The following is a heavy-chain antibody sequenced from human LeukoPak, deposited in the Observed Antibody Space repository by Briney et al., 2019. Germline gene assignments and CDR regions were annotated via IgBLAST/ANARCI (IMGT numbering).Heavy chain of an antibody. CDR1: GGSISSSSYY. Sequence: SETLSLTCTVSGGSISSSSYYWGWIRQPPGKGLEWIGSIYYSGSTYYNPSLKSRVTISVDTSKNQFSLKLSSVTAADTAVYYCARRKAHSSGPDYWGQGTLVTVSS. V-gene: IGHV4-39*01. D-gene: IGHD6-19*01. CDR2: IYYSGST. CDR3: ARRKAHSSGPDY. J-gene: IGHJ4*02.